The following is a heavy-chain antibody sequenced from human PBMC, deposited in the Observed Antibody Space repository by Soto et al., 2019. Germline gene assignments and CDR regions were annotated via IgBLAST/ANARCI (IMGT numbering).Heavy chain of an antibody. Sequence: VKVSCKASGGPVSSDPISRVRQAPGQGPEWMGGIIPIFGSPTYAQRFQGRVTITADESSRTAYLELGSLRSEDTAVFYCARPSGDIVVLPAARFSRYYGMDVWGQGTTVTVSS. CDR2: IIPIFGSP. V-gene: IGHV1-69*13. D-gene: IGHD2-2*01. J-gene: IGHJ6*02. CDR3: ARPSGDIVVLPAARFSRYYGMDV. CDR1: GGPVSSDP.